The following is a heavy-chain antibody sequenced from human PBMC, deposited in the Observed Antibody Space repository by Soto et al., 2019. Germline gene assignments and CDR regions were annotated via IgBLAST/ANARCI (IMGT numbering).Heavy chain of an antibody. V-gene: IGHV4-31*03. J-gene: IGHJ4*01. CDR3: ARDDYQYYFEY. CDR1: GGSISSGGYY. Sequence: QVQRQESGPGLVEPSQTLSLTCTVYGGSISSGGYYWSWIRQHPGKGLEWIGYIYYSGSTYYNPSLKSRVTISVDTAKNQFSLKLSSVTAADTAVYYCARDDYQYYFEYLGQGTLVTVS. D-gene: IGHD4-17*01. CDR2: IYYSGST.